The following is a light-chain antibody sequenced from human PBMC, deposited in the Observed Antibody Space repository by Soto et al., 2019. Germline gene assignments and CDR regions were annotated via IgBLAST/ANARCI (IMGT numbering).Light chain of an antibody. V-gene: IGKV3-11*01. CDR1: QSVSSY. CDR2: DAS. J-gene: IGKJ1*01. Sequence: EIVLTQSPATLSLSPGERATLSCRASQSVSSYLAWYQQKPGQAPRLLIYDASNRATGIPARFSGSGSGTDFTLTISSLEPEDFPVYYCQQRRSWPRAFGQGTKVDIK. CDR3: QQRRSWPRA.